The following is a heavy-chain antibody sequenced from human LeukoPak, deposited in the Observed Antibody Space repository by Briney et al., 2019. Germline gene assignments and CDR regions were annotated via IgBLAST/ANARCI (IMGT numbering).Heavy chain of an antibody. V-gene: IGHV1-69*13. CDR2: IIPIFGTA. J-gene: IGHJ3*02. Sequence: ASVKVSCKASGGIFSSYAISWVRQAPGQGLEWMGGIIPIFGTANYAQKFQGRVTITADESTSTAYMELSSLRSEDTAVYYCARDRHRGADYGDYGAFDIWGQGTMVTVSS. CDR1: GGIFSSYA. CDR3: ARDRHRGADYGDYGAFDI. D-gene: IGHD4-17*01.